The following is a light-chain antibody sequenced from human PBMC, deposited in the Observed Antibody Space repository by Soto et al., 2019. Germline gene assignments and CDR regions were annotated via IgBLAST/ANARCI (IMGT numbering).Light chain of an antibody. CDR3: QQYDNSLNRT. J-gene: IGKJ1*01. V-gene: IGKV3-20*01. CDR1: QSVPSNF. Sequence: EIALTQSPGTLSLSPGERVTLSCRASQSVPSNFLAWYQQKAGQAPRLLIYSASRRATGIPDRFSGSGSGTDFTLTISRLEPEDFAVYYYQQYDNSLNRTFGQGTKVEIK. CDR2: SAS.